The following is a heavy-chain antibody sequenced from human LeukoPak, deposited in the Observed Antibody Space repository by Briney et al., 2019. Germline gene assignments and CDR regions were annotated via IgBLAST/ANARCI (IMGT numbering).Heavy chain of an antibody. CDR3: ASGGSSSWYLDY. CDR1: GFTFSSYS. CDR2: ISSSSSYI. V-gene: IGHV3-21*01. Sequence: SGGSLRLSCAASGFTFSSYSMNWDRQAPGKGLEWVSSISSSSSYIYYADSVKGRFTISRDNAKNSLYLQMNSLRAEDTAVYYCASGGSSSWYLDYWGQGTLVTVSS. D-gene: IGHD6-13*01. J-gene: IGHJ4*02.